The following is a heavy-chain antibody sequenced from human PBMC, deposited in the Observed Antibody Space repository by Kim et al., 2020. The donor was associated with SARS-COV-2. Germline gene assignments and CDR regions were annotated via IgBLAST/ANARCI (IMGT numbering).Heavy chain of an antibody. J-gene: IGHJ5*02. CDR2: INSDGSST. CDR3: AVVVHSGQGNWFDP. Sequence: GGSLRLSCAASGFTFSSYWMHWVRQAPGKGLVWVSRINSDGSSTSYADSVKGRFTISRDNAKNTLYLQMNSLRAEDTAVYYCAVVVHSGQGNWFDPWGQGTLVTVSS. CDR1: GFTFSSYW. V-gene: IGHV3-74*01. D-gene: IGHD2-15*01.